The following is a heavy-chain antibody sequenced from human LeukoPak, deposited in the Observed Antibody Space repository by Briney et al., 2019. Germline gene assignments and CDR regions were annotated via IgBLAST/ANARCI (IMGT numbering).Heavy chain of an antibody. J-gene: IGHJ4*02. CDR1: GFTFRSYA. CDR2: ISGSGT. D-gene: IGHD6-13*01. V-gene: IGHV3-23*01. CDR3: ARGGERIAAAGPTPYYFDY. Sequence: GGSLRLSCATSGFTFRSYAMIWVRQAPERGLQWVSGISGSGTYYADSVKGRFTISRDNSKNTLYLQMNSLRAEDTAVYYCARGGERIAAAGPTPYYFDYWGQGTLVTVSS.